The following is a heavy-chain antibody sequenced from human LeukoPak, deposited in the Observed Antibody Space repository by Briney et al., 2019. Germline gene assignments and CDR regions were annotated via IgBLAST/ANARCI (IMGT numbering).Heavy chain of an antibody. V-gene: IGHV4-34*01. D-gene: IGHD3-22*01. CDR2: INHSGST. J-gene: IGHJ4*02. CDR3: ARGALLYDSSGANFDY. Sequence: INHSGSTNYNPSLKSRVTISVDTSKNQFSLKLSSVTAADTAVYYCARGALLYDSSGANFDYWGQGTLVTVSS.